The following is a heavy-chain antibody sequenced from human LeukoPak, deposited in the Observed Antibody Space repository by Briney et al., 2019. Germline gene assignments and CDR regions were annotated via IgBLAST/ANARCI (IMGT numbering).Heavy chain of an antibody. CDR1: GGSISSYY. V-gene: IGHV4-59*01. Sequence: SETLSLTCTVSGGSISSYYWSWIRQPPGKGLEWIGYIYYSESTNYNPSLKSRVTISVDTSKNQFSLKLSSVTAADTAVYYCARGAPIQLWLHWFDPWGQGTLVTVSS. J-gene: IGHJ5*02. CDR3: ARGAPIQLWLHWFDP. CDR2: IYYSEST. D-gene: IGHD5-18*01.